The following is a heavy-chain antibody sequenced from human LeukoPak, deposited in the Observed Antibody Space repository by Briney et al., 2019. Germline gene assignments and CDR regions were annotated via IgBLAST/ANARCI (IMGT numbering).Heavy chain of an antibody. D-gene: IGHD3-16*02. Sequence: GGSLRLSCAASGFTFSSYSMNWVRQAPGKGLEWVSPISSSSSYIYYADSVKGRFTISRDNAKNSLYLQMNSLRAEDTAVYYCARDYDYVWGSYRYIYFDYWGQGTLVTVSS. CDR3: ARDYDYVWGSYRYIYFDY. CDR2: ISSSSSYI. V-gene: IGHV3-21*01. CDR1: GFTFSSYS. J-gene: IGHJ4*02.